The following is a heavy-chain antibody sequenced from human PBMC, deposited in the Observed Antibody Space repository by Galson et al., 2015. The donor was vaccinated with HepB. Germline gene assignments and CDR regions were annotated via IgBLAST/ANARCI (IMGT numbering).Heavy chain of an antibody. CDR1: GYTFTSYA. D-gene: IGHD1-26*01. Sequence: SVKVSCKASGYTFTSYAMHWVRQAPGQRLEWMGWINAGNGNTKYSQKFQGRVTITADESTSTAYMELSSLRSEDTAVYYCARDKGIVGATMDQFFDYWGQGTLVTVSS. CDR2: INAGNGNT. CDR3: ARDKGIVGATMDQFFDY. V-gene: IGHV1-3*01. J-gene: IGHJ4*02.